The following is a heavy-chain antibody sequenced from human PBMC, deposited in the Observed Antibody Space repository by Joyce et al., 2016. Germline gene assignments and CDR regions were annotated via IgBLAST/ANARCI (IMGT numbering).Heavy chain of an antibody. CDR1: GFTFNNYS. J-gene: IGHJ4*02. CDR3: ARDSRYSSSWYISDIVYYFDY. Sequence: EVQLVESGGGLVKPGGSLRLSCAASGFTFNNYSMKWVRQAPGKGLKWVSSISSSSTYIKYADTVKGRFNISRDNAKNSLYLQMNSLRAEDTAVYYCARDSRYSSSWYISDIVYYFDYWGQGTLVTVSS. D-gene: IGHD6-13*01. CDR2: ISSSSTYI. V-gene: IGHV3-21*01.